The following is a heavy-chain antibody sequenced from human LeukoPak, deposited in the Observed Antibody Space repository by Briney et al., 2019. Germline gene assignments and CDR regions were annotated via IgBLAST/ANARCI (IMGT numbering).Heavy chain of an antibody. J-gene: IGHJ5*02. CDR3: ARDRGYYGSGSYYH. D-gene: IGHD3-10*01. CDR1: GFTFSSYA. CDR2: ISYDGSNK. Sequence: GGSLRLSCAASGFTFSSYAMHWVRQAPGKGLEWVAVISYDGSNKYYADSVKGRFTISRDNSKNTLYLQMSSLRAEDTAVYYCARDRGYYGSGSYYHWGQGTLVTVSS. V-gene: IGHV3-30*04.